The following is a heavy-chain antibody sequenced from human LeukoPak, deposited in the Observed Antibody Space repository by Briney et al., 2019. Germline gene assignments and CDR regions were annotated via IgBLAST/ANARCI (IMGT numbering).Heavy chain of an antibody. V-gene: IGHV4-39*01. Sequence: SETLSLTCTVSGGSISSSSYYWGWICQPPGKGLEWIGSIYYSGSTYYNPSLKSRVTISVDTSKNQFSLKLSSVTAADTAVYYCAITYYYGSGSPNWFDPWGQGTLVTVSS. D-gene: IGHD3-10*01. CDR3: AITYYYGSGSPNWFDP. CDR1: GGSISSSSYY. J-gene: IGHJ5*02. CDR2: IYYSGST.